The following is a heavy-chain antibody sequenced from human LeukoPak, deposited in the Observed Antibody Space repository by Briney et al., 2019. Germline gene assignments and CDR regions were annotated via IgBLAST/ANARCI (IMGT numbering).Heavy chain of an antibody. CDR1: GGSISSYY. D-gene: IGHD5-24*01. Sequence: SETLSLTCTVSGGSISSYYWSWIRQPPGKGLEWIGYIYYSGSTNYNPSLKSRVTISVDTSKNQFSLKLSSVTPADTAVYYCARGGGEMTTTPPRTYWGQGTLVTVSS. CDR2: IYYSGST. J-gene: IGHJ4*02. V-gene: IGHV4-59*01. CDR3: ARGGGEMTTTPPRTY.